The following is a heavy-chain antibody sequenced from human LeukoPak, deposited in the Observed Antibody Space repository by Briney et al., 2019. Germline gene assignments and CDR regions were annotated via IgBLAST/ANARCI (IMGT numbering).Heavy chain of an antibody. CDR1: GFTFSSYA. CDR2: ISGSGGST. D-gene: IGHD3-3*01. J-gene: IGHJ4*02. V-gene: IGHV3-23*01. Sequence: QTGGSLRLSCAASGFTFSSYAMSWVRQAPGKGLEWVSAISGSGGSTYYADSVKGRFTISRDNSKNTLYLQMNSLRAEDTAVYYCARTYYDFWSGYKNWGQGTLVTVSS. CDR3: ARTYYDFWSGYKN.